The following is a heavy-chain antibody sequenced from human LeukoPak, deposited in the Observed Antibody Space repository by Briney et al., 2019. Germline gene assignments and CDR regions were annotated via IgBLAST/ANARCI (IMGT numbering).Heavy chain of an antibody. J-gene: IGHJ4*02. CDR1: GYTFTGYY. CDR3: ARVVLLWFGESSFDY. CDR2: INPNSGGT. V-gene: IGHV1-2*02. D-gene: IGHD3-10*01. Sequence: ASVKVSCKASGYTFTGYYMHWVRQAPGQGLEWMGWINPNSGGTNYAQKFQGRVTMTRDTPISTAYMELSRLRSDDTAVYYCARVVLLWFGESSFDYWGQGTLVTVSS.